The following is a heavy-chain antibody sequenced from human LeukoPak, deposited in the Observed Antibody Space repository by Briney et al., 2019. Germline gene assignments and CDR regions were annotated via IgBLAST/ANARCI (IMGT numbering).Heavy chain of an antibody. CDR3: ARVGYYDSSGYYFPYFDY. Sequence: ASVKVSCKASGDTFKSYAFSWVRQAPGQGLEWMGWINPNSGGTNYAQKFQGRVTMTRDTSISTAYMELSRLRSDDTAVYYCARVGYYDSSGYYFPYFDYWGQGTLVTVSS. J-gene: IGHJ4*02. D-gene: IGHD3-22*01. V-gene: IGHV1-2*02. CDR1: GDTFKSYA. CDR2: INPNSGGT.